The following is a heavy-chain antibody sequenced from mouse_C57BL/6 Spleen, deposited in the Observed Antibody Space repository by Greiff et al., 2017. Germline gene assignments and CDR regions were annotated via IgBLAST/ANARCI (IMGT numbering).Heavy chain of an antibody. D-gene: IGHD6-1*01. CDR3: ARGFSLYNAMDY. CDR1: GYTFTSYW. CDR2: IDPSDSYT. J-gene: IGHJ4*01. V-gene: IGHV1-69*01. Sequence: QVQLQQPGAELVMPGASVKLSCKASGYTFTSYWMHWVKQRPGQGLEWIGEIDPSDSYTNYNQKFKGKSTLTVDKSSSTAYMQLSSLTSEDSAVYYCARGFSLYNAMDYWGQGTSVTVSS.